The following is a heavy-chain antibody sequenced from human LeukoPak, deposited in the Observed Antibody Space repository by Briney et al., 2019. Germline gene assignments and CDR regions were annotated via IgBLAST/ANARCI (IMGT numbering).Heavy chain of an antibody. D-gene: IGHD1-26*01. CDR3: VKDMTVAALAWEFDY. Sequence: GDSLRLSCAASGMIFSNYWMGWVRQAPGKGLEWLAHINQAESEKYYLDSVRGRFTISRDNAKNSLYLQMNSLRAEDTAFYYCVKDMTVAALAWEFDYWGQGTLVTVSS. V-gene: IGHV3-7*03. CDR1: GMIFSNYW. J-gene: IGHJ4*02. CDR2: INQAESEK.